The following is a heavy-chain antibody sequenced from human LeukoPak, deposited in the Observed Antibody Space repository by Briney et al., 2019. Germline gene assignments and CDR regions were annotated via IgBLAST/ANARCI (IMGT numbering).Heavy chain of an antibody. Sequence: GASVKVSCKASGGTFGSYAISWVRQAPGQGLEWMGRIIPILGIANYAQKFQGRVTITADKSTSTAYMELSSLRSEDTAVYYCARDRSSSWSKYYYYGMDVWGQGTTVTVSS. V-gene: IGHV1-69*04. D-gene: IGHD6-13*01. CDR3: ARDRSSSWSKYYYYGMDV. CDR1: GGTFGSYA. J-gene: IGHJ6*02. CDR2: IIPILGIA.